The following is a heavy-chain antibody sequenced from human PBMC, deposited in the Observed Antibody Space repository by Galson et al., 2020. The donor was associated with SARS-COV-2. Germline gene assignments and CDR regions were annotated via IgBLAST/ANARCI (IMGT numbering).Heavy chain of an antibody. CDR3: ARALMGATGFLSFADY. D-gene: IGHD1-26*01. V-gene: IGHV4-61*01. Sequence: SETLSLTCAVSGGSVSSGSYYWSWVRQPPGKGLEWIGHIYYSGSTKYNPSPKSRVTISVDTSKNQFSLKVSSVTAADTAVYYCARALMGATGFLSFADYWGQGTLVTVSS. CDR2: IYYSGST. J-gene: IGHJ4*02. CDR1: GGSVSSGSYY.